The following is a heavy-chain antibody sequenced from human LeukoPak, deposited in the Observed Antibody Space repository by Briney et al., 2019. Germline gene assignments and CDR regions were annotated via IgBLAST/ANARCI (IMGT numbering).Heavy chain of an antibody. CDR3: ASWNSGYDFWSGYRNY. Sequence: GGSLRLSYAASGFTVSSNYMSWVRQAPGKGLEWVSVIYSGGSTYYADSVKGRFTISRDNSKNTLYLQMNSLRAEDTAVYYCASWNSGYDFWSGYRNYWGQGTLVTVSS. J-gene: IGHJ4*02. D-gene: IGHD3-3*01. V-gene: IGHV3-53*01. CDR1: GFTVSSNY. CDR2: IYSGGST.